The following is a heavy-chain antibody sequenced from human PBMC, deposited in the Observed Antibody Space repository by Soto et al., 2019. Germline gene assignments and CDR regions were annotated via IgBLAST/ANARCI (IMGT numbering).Heavy chain of an antibody. V-gene: IGHV1-58*01. Sequence: QMQLVQSGPEVKKPGTSVKVSCKASGFTFTTSAVQWVRQARGQRLEWIGWVVIGSGSAFYAQKFQDRVTITRDMSTSTAYMKLSSLRAEDTAVYYCVAELAHDYWGQGTPVTVSS. J-gene: IGHJ4*02. D-gene: IGHD1-1*01. CDR2: VVIGSGSA. CDR1: GFTFTTSA. CDR3: VAELAHDY.